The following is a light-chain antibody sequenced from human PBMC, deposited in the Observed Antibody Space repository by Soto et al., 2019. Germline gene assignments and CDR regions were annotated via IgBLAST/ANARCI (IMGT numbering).Light chain of an antibody. CDR2: GAS. CDR1: QSVSSTY. Sequence: EIVLTQSPGTLSLSPGERATLSCRASQSVSSTYLAWCQQKPGQAPRLLIYGASTRATGIPDRFSGTGSGTDFTLTISRLEPEDFAVYYCAHFGDSPITFGQGTRLEIE. V-gene: IGKV3-20*01. CDR3: AHFGDSPIT. J-gene: IGKJ5*01.